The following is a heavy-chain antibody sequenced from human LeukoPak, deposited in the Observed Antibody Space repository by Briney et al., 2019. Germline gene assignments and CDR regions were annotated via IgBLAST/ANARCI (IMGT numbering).Heavy chain of an antibody. J-gene: IGHJ4*02. CDR3: ASYEFRSGTFDY. D-gene: IGHD3-3*01. CDR1: GFSISNYW. CDR2: IKQDGSVK. Sequence: GGSLRLSCVASGFSISNYWMSWVRQAPGKGLEWVANIKQDGSVKYYVDSVKGRFTTSRGNAKNSLYLQMNSLRAEDTAVYYCASYEFRSGTFDYWGQGTLVTVSS. V-gene: IGHV3-7*03.